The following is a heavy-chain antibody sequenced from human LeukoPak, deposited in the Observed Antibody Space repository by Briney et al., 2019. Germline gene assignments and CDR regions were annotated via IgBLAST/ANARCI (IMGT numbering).Heavy chain of an antibody. CDR3: ARDYYDSSGYYSSGY. CDR1: GFAFSSYN. CDR2: ISSSSSNI. J-gene: IGHJ4*02. D-gene: IGHD3-22*01. V-gene: IGHV3-48*04. Sequence: GGSLRLSCAASGFAFSSYNMNWVRQAPGKGLEWVSYISSSSSNIYYADPVKGRFTISRDNAKTSLYLQMNRLRAEDTAVYYCARDYYDSSGYYSSGYWGQGTLVTVSS.